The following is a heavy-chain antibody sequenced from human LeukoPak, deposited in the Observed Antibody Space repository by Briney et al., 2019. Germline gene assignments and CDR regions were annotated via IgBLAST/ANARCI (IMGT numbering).Heavy chain of an antibody. CDR2: IHHSGTT. Sequence: SETLSLTCNVSGGSISSFYWSWIRQPPGKGLEWIGYIHHSGTTNYNPSLKSRVTISVDTSKNQFSLKLSSVTAADTAVYYCARRLTYYYDSSGYDIWGQGTMVTVSS. D-gene: IGHD3-22*01. CDR1: GGSISSFY. CDR3: ARRLTYYYDSSGYDI. J-gene: IGHJ3*02. V-gene: IGHV4-59*08.